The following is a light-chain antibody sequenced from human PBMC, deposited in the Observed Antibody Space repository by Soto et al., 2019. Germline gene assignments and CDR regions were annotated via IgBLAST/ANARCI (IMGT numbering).Light chain of an antibody. CDR2: AAS. V-gene: IGKV1-27*01. Sequence: DIQMTQSPSSLSASIGDRVTITCRASQDSRNSLAWYQHRPGKIPNLLIYAASTLQSGVPSRFSGRGSGTDFTLTISSLQPEDVATYYCQKYISAPYTFGPGTKVDIK. CDR3: QKYISAPYT. J-gene: IGKJ3*01. CDR1: QDSRNS.